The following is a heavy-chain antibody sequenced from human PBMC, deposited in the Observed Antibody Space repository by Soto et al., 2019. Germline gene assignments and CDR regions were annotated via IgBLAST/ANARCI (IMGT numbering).Heavy chain of an antibody. D-gene: IGHD3-10*01. CDR2: ISAYNGNT. Sequence: ASVKVSCKASGYTFSSYGISWVRQAPGQGLEWMGWISAYNGNTNYAQKLQGRVTMTTDTSTSTAYMELRSLRSDDTAVYYCAGVGIIMVRGVISSGMDVWGQGTTVTVSS. CDR1: GYTFSSYG. J-gene: IGHJ6*02. CDR3: AGVGIIMVRGVISSGMDV. V-gene: IGHV1-18*01.